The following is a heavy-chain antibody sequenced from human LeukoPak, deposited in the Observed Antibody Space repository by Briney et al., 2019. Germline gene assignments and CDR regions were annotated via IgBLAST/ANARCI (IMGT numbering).Heavy chain of an antibody. J-gene: IGHJ3*02. CDR3: ARSSVAAGDAFDI. CDR1: GYTFTSYD. V-gene: IGHV1-8*01. CDR2: MNPKSGNT. Sequence: ASVKVSCKASGYTFTSYDINWVRQATGQGLEWMGWMNPKSGNTGYAQKFQGRVTMTRNTSISTAYMELSSLRSEDTAVYYCARSSVAAGDAFDIWGQGTMVTVSS. D-gene: IGHD6-13*01.